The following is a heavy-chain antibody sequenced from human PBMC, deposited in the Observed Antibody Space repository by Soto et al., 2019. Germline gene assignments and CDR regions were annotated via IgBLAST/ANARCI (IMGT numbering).Heavy chain of an antibody. V-gene: IGHV2-26*01. Sequence: QVTLKESGPVLVKPTETLTLTCTFSGFSLSNVRMGVSWIRQSPGKALEWLAHIFSTDEKWYSTSLRSRLTISKDTSKSQVFLTVADVDPVDTATYYCARTPSISVELSRYYYGTDVWGQGTTFTVSS. CDR1: GFSLSNVRMG. CDR2: IFSTDEK. D-gene: IGHD6-19*01. CDR3: ARTPSISVELSRYYYGTDV. J-gene: IGHJ6*02.